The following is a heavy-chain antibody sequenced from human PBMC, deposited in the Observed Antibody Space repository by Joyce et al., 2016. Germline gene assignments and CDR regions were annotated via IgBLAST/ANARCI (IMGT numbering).Heavy chain of an antibody. Sequence: QVQLVQSGAEVKKPGSSVKVSCKASGGTFSSYAISWVRQAPGQGLEWMGGIIPIFGTANYSQKFQGRVTITADESTSTAYMELSSLRSEDTAVYYCARAGYCSGGSCLNWFDPWGQGTLVTVSS. CDR1: GGTFSSYA. D-gene: IGHD2-15*01. V-gene: IGHV1-69*01. J-gene: IGHJ5*02. CDR2: IIPIFGTA. CDR3: ARAGYCSGGSCLNWFDP.